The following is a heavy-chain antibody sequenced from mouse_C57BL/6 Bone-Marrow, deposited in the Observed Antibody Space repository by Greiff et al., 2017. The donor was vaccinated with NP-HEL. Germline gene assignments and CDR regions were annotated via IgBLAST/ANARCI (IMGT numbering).Heavy chain of an antibody. Sequence: QVQLQQPGAELVKPGASVKLSCKASGYTFTSYWMQWVKQRPGQGLEWIGEIDPSDSYTNYNQKLKGKATFTVDKSSSTAYMQLSSLTSEDSAVYYCARGGDVDYWGQGTTLTVSS. V-gene: IGHV1-50*01. CDR3: ARGGDVDY. CDR2: IDPSDSYT. D-gene: IGHD3-3*01. J-gene: IGHJ2*01. CDR1: GYTFTSYW.